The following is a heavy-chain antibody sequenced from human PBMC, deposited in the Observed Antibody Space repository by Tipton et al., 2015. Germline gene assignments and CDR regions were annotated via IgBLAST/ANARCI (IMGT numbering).Heavy chain of an antibody. Sequence: GSLRLSCAASGFTFTRYTMIWVRQAPGRGLEWVSGITATGGTTYYADSVKGRFTISRDSSRDTLYLQMSTLRAEDTAIYYCAKDQPGGGWHGRDFNHWGQGTLVTVSS. D-gene: IGHD2-15*01. J-gene: IGHJ4*02. CDR1: GFTFTRYT. V-gene: IGHV3-23*01. CDR3: AKDQPGGGWHGRDFNH. CDR2: ITATGGTT.